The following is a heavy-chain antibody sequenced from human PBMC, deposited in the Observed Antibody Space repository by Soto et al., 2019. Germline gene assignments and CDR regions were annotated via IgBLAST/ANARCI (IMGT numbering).Heavy chain of an antibody. D-gene: IGHD3-22*01. V-gene: IGHV4-4*07. J-gene: IGHJ4*02. CDR2: IYGSGST. CDR3: AREVIRPVAGKYYFDY. Sequence: SETLALTCTVSGGAINTYCWSWIRQPAGKGLECIGRIYGSGSTNYNPSLKSRVTMLQDTSKSQFSLKLTSVTAADTAVYYCAREVIRPVAGKYYFDYWGQGNLVTVFS. CDR1: GGAINTYC.